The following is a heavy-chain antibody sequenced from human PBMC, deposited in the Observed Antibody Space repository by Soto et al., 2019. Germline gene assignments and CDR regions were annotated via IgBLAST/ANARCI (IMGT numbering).Heavy chain of an antibody. CDR3: ASIQLWLGGMDV. V-gene: IGHV4-31*03. CDR1: GGSIRRGGYY. Sequence: SETLSLTCTVSGGSIRRGGYYWSWIRQHPGKGLEWIGYIYYSGSTYYNPSLKSRVTISVDTSKNQFSLKLSSVTAADTAVYYCASIQLWLGGMDVWGQGTTVTVSS. CDR2: IYYSGST. D-gene: IGHD5-18*01. J-gene: IGHJ6*02.